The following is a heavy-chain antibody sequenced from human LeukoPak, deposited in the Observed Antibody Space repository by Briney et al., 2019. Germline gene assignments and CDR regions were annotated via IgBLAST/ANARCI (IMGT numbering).Heavy chain of an antibody. V-gene: IGHV3-23*01. CDR2: ISGSGGST. D-gene: IGHD2-8*01. Sequence: GGSLRLSCAASGFTFSSYSVSWVRQAPGKGLDWVSRISGSGGSTYSADSVKGRSTISRDNSKNRLYLQMNSLRAEDSALYYCAKDRSCTNDIFHGDFDYWGQGTLVTVSS. J-gene: IGHJ4*02. CDR3: AKDRSCTNDIFHGDFDY. CDR1: GFTFSSYS.